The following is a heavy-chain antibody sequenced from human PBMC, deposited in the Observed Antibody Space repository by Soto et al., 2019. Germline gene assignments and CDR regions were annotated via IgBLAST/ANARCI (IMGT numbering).Heavy chain of an antibody. J-gene: IGHJ6*02. CDR1: GFTFSSYG. V-gene: IGHV3-30*18. CDR3: AKVSYAGYSYGYRYGMDV. D-gene: IGHD5-18*01. Sequence: QVQLVESGGGVVQPGRSLRLSCAASGFTFSSYGMHWVRQAPGKGLEWVAVISYDGSNKYYADSVKGRFTISRDNSKNTLYLQMNSLRAEDTAVYYCAKVSYAGYSYGYRYGMDVWGQGTTVTVSS. CDR2: ISYDGSNK.